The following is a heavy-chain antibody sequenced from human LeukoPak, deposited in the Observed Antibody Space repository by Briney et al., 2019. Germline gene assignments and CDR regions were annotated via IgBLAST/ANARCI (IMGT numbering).Heavy chain of an antibody. J-gene: IGHJ4*02. CDR3: AAPNYYYDSSGPPETFDY. Sequence: ASVRVSCKASGFTFTISAVQWVRQARGQRPEWIGWIVVGSGNTNYAQKFQERVTITRDMSTSTAYMELSSLRSEDTAVYYCAAPNYYYDSSGPPETFDYWGQGTLVTVSS. CDR2: IVVGSGNT. D-gene: IGHD3-22*01. V-gene: IGHV1-58*01. CDR1: GFTFTISA.